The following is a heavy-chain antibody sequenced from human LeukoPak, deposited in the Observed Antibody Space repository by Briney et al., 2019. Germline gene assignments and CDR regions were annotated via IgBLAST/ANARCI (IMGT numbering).Heavy chain of an antibody. CDR2: ISGSGGST. Sequence: PGGSLRLSCAASGFTFSSYAMSWVRQAPGKGLEWVSAISGSGGSTYYADSVKGRFTISRDNSKNTLYLQMNSLRAEDTAVYYCAKDAQWGFQWGDLLYYYYYMDVWGKGTTVTVSS. CDR3: AKDAQWGFQWGDLLYYYYYMDV. J-gene: IGHJ6*03. CDR1: GFTFSSYA. D-gene: IGHD2-21*02. V-gene: IGHV3-23*01.